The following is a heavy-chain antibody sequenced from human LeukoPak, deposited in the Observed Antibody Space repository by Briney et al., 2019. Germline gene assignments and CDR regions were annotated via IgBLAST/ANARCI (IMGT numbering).Heavy chain of an antibody. V-gene: IGHV2-5*01. Sequence: VSGPTLVNPTQTLTLTCTFSGFSLSTSGVGVGWIRQPPGKALEWLALIYWNDDKRYSPSLKSRLTITKDTSKNQVVLTMTNMDPVDTATYYCAHIRGGYCSSTSCKGWYNWFDPRGQGTLVTVSS. CDR3: AHIRGGYCSSTSCKGWYNWFDP. D-gene: IGHD2-2*01. CDR2: IYWNDDK. CDR1: GFSLSTSGVG. J-gene: IGHJ5*02.